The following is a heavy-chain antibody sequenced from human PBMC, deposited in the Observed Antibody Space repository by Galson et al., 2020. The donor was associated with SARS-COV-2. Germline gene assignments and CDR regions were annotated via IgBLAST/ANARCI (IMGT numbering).Heavy chain of an antibody. CDR3: AREPEGYSDYDYPYYFDY. D-gene: IGHD5-12*01. Sequence: SQTLSLTCAISGDSVSSNSAAWNWIRQSPSRGLEWLGRTYYRSKWYNDYAVSVKSRITINPDTSKNQFSLQLNSVTPEDTAVYYCAREPEGYSDYDYPYYFDYWGQGTLVTVSS. V-gene: IGHV6-1*01. J-gene: IGHJ4*02. CDR1: GDSVSSNSAA. CDR2: TYYRSKWYN.